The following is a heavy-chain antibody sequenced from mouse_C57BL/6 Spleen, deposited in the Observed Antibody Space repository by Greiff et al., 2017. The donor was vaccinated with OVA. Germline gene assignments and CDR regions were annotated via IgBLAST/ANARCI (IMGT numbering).Heavy chain of an antibody. D-gene: IGHD2-4*01. CDR1: GFTFSNYW. J-gene: IGHJ4*01. V-gene: IGHV6-3*01. Sequence: EVKVEESGGGLVQPGGSMKLSCVASGFTFSNYWMNWVRQSPEKGLEWVAQIRLKSDNYATHYAESVKGRVTISRDDSKSSVYLQMNNLRAEDTGIYYCTVYYDYDYYAMDYWGQGTSVTVSS. CDR3: TVYYDYDYYAMDY. CDR2: IRLKSDNYAT.